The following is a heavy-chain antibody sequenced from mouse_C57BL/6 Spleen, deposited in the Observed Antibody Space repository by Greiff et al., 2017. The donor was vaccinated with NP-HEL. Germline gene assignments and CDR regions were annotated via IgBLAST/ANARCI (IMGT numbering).Heavy chain of an antibody. CDR3: ARWRTFHYDYDDYAMDY. CDR2: IYPGDGDT. V-gene: IGHV1-80*01. J-gene: IGHJ4*01. Sequence: VQLQQSGAELVKPGASVKISCKASGYAFSSYWMNWVKQRPGKGLEWIGQIYPGDGDTNYNGKFKGKATLTADKSSSTAYMQLSSLTSEDSAVYFCARWRTFHYDYDDYAMDYWGQGTSVTVSS. D-gene: IGHD2-4*01. CDR1: GYAFSSYW.